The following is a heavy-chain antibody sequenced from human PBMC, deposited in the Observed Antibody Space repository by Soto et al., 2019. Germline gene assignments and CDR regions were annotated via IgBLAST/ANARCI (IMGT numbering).Heavy chain of an antibody. D-gene: IGHD3-10*01. CDR3: ARENYYALDY. CDR1: SGSISSYN. Sequence: SETLSLTCTVSSGSISSYNWNWVRQPPGKGLEWIGFINYSGSTHYNPSLKSRVTISLDTSKNQFSLKLNSVTAADTDVYYCARENYYALDYWGPGTLVTVSS. V-gene: IGHV4-59*01. J-gene: IGHJ4*02. CDR2: INYSGST.